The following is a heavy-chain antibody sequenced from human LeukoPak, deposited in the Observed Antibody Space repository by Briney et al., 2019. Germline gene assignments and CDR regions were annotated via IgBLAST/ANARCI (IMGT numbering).Heavy chain of an antibody. J-gene: IGHJ4*02. V-gene: IGHV3-33*08. CDR2: IWYDGSNK. CDR1: GFAFSSYG. Sequence: GGSLRLSCAASGFAFSSYGMHWVRQAPGKGLEWVAVIWYDGSNKYYADSVKGRFTISRDNSKNTLYLQMNSLRAKDTAVYYCARPRRWYHYHPPDYWGQGTLVTVSS. D-gene: IGHD4-23*01. CDR3: ARPRRWYHYHPPDY.